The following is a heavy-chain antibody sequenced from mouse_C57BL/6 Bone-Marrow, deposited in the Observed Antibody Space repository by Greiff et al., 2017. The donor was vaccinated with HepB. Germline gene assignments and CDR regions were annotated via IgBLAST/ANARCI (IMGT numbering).Heavy chain of an antibody. D-gene: IGHD1-1*01. CDR2: INPGSGGT. Sequence: QVQLQQSGAELVRPGTSVKVSCKASGYAFTNYLIEWVKQRPGQGLEWIGVINPGSGGTNYNEKFKGKATLTADKSTSTAYMQLSSLTSEDSAVYFCAREARFTSVVNYAMDYWGQGTSVTVSS. V-gene: IGHV1-54*01. CDR1: GYAFTNYL. CDR3: AREARFTSVVNYAMDY. J-gene: IGHJ4*01.